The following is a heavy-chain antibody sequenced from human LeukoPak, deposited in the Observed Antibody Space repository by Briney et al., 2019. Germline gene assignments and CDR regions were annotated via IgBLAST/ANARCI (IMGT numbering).Heavy chain of an antibody. V-gene: IGHV4-34*01. CDR3: ARVGNWKGSRFDY. CDR1: GGSFSGYY. J-gene: IGHJ4*02. Sequence: SETLSLTCAVYGGSFSGYYWSWIRQPPGKGLEWIGEINHSGSTNYNPSLKSRVTISVDTSKNQFSLKLSSVTAADTAVYYCARVGNWKGSRFDYWGQGTLVTVSS. CDR2: INHSGST. D-gene: IGHD1-20*01.